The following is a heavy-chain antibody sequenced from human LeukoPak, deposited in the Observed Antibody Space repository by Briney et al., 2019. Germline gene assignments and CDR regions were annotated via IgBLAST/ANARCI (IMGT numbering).Heavy chain of an antibody. D-gene: IGHD4-17*01. CDR3: ARTEAVTRAFDI. CDR2: IYYSGST. V-gene: IGHV4-59*01. Sequence: SETLSLTCTVSGGSISSYYWSWIRQPPAKGLEWIGYIYYSGSTNYNPSLKSRVTISVDTSKNQFSLKLSSVTAADTAVYYCARTEAVTRAFDIWGQGTMVTVSS. CDR1: GGSISSYY. J-gene: IGHJ3*02.